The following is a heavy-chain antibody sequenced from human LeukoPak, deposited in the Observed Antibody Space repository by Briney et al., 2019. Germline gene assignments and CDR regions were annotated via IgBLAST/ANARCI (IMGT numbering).Heavy chain of an antibody. CDR2: IYYSGST. D-gene: IGHD6-19*01. CDR1: GGSISGSSYY. V-gene: IGHV4-39*07. CDR3: ARDSSGWTPAYFDY. Sequence: SETLSLTCTVSGGSISGSSYYWGWIRQPPGKGLEWIGSIYYSGSTYYNPSLKSRVSISVDTSKKQFSLKLRSVTAADTAVYYCARDSSGWTPAYFDYWGQGTLVTVSS. J-gene: IGHJ4*02.